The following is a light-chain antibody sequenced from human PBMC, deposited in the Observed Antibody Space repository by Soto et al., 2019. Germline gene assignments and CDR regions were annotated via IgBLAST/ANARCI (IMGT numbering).Light chain of an antibody. Sequence: QSALTQPRSVSGSPGQSVTISCTGTSSDVGGYNYVSWYQQHPVKAPKLMIYDVNKRPSGVPDRFSASKSGNTASLTISGLQAEDEADYYCSSYAGSNTFVIFGGGTKLTVL. CDR2: DVN. J-gene: IGLJ2*01. V-gene: IGLV2-11*01. CDR3: SSYAGSNTFVI. CDR1: SSDVGGYNY.